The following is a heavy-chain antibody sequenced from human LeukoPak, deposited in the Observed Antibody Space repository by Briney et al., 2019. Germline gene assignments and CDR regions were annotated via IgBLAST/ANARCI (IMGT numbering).Heavy chain of an antibody. D-gene: IGHD3-22*01. CDR1: GFLFSKYW. CDR3: ASWAGIVATYSGPFDF. J-gene: IGHJ4*01. V-gene: IGHV3-7*01. CDR2: IKQDRSEK. Sequence: GGSLRLSCAASGFLFSKYWMTWVRQAPGKGLEWVANIKQDRSEKYYVDSVKGRFTISRDDAKNSLYLQMNSLRSEDTAVYYCASWAGIVATYSGPFDFWGHGTLVTVSA.